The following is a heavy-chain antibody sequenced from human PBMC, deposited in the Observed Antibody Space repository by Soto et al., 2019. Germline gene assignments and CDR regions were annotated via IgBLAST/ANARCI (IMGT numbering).Heavy chain of an antibody. V-gene: IGHV3-48*02. CDR1: GFNFSNYN. J-gene: IGHJ4*02. Sequence: PGGSLRLSGAASGFNFSNYNMNWVRQAPGKGLEWVSYISSSSTIYYADSVKGRFTISRDNAKNSLYLQMNSLRDEDTAVYYCAREFFYDYWGQGTLVTVSS. CDR3: AREFFYDY. D-gene: IGHD3-3*01. CDR2: ISSSSTI.